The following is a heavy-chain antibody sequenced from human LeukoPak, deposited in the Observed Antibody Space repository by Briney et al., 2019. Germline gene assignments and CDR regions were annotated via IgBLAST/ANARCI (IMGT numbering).Heavy chain of an antibody. CDR2: IKQDGSEK. J-gene: IGHJ4*02. D-gene: IGHD3-16*01. V-gene: IGHV3-7*01. CDR3: ASSYAGGSYVY. CDR1: GFTFSSYW. Sequence: GGSLRLSCAASGFTFSSYWMSWVRQAPGKGLEWVANIKQDGSEKYYVDSVKGRFTISRGNAKNSLYLQMNSLRAEDMAVYYCASSYAGGSYVYWGQGTLVTVSS.